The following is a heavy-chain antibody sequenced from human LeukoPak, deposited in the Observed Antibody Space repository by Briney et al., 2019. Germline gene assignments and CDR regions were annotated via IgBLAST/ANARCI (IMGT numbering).Heavy chain of an antibody. CDR2: TRNKANSYTT. Sequence: GGSLRLSCAASGFLVSSKYMDWVRQAPGKGLEWVGRTRNKANSYTTEYAASVKGRFTISRDDSKNSLYLQMNSLKTEDTAVYYCASFVVGWGQGTLVTVSS. CDR3: ASFVVG. V-gene: IGHV3-72*01. J-gene: IGHJ4*02. D-gene: IGHD2-15*01. CDR1: GFLVSSKY.